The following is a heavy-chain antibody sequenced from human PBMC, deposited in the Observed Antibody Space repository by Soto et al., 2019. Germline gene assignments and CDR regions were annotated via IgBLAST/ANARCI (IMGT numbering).Heavy chain of an antibody. Sequence: GGSLRLSCEASGFTFSNYDMHWVRQAPGEGLEWVSGIGAASDTYYPVSVQGRFTVSRDNAKKSLYLQMNSLRAGDTAVYYCAGGVLGPGDYYYGMDVWGQGTTVTVSS. CDR2: IGAASDT. D-gene: IGHD7-27*01. CDR3: AGGVLGPGDYYYGMDV. CDR1: GFTFSNYD. J-gene: IGHJ6*02. V-gene: IGHV3-13*01.